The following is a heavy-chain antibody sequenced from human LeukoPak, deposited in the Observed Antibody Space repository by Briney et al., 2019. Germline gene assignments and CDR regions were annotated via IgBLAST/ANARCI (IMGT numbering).Heavy chain of an antibody. J-gene: IGHJ4*02. V-gene: IGHV3-7*01. CDR1: GFIFSNYW. D-gene: IGHD2/OR15-2a*01. CDR3: VRDNPRCCGVIPSNIDDY. CDR2: IQQHGSET. Sequence: PGGSLRLSCEGSGFIFSNYWMSWVRQAPGKGLEWVANIQQHGSETYYGDSVKGRFTISRDNAKNSLYLQMNSLRAEDTAVYYCVRDNPRCCGVIPSNIDDYWGQGTLVTVSS.